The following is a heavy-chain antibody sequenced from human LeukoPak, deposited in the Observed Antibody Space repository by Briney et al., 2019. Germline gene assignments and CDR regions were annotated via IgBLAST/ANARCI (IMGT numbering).Heavy chain of an antibody. CDR3: ARLRATVTSLHYFDY. D-gene: IGHD4-17*01. Sequence: SETLSLTCTVSGGSISNYYWSWIRQPPGKGLEWIGYSGSTNYNPSLKSRLTISVDTSKNQFSLKLSSVTAAHTAVYYCARLRATVTSLHYFDYWGQGTLVTVSS. J-gene: IGHJ4*02. CDR1: GGSISNYY. CDR2: SGST. V-gene: IGHV4-59*01.